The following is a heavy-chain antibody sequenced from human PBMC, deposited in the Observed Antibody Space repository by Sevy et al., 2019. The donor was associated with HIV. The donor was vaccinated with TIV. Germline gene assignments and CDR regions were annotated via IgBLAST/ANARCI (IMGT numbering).Heavy chain of an antibody. V-gene: IGHV3-23*01. J-gene: IGHJ4*02. D-gene: IGHD3-3*01. CDR3: AKSKMRRDFWSGYYLYFDY. Sequence: GGSLRLSCAASGFTFSSYAMSWVRQAPGKGLEWVSAISGRGGSTYYADSVKGRFTISRDNSKNTLYLQMNSLRAEDTAVYYCAKSKMRRDFWSGYYLYFDYWGQGTLVTVSS. CDR1: GFTFSSYA. CDR2: ISGRGGST.